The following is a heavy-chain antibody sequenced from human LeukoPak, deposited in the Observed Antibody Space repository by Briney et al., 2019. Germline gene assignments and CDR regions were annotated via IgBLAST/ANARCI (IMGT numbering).Heavy chain of an antibody. D-gene: IGHD5-12*01. CDR3: VKDRDSGYAWIDY. V-gene: IGHV3-64D*06. CDR1: GFTFSTYP. CDR2: IDTSGRT. Sequence: GGSLRLSCSASGFTFSTYPMHWVRQAPGKGLEYVSAIDTSGRTYYADSVKGRFTISRDNSKDTLYLQMSSLRSEDTAVYYCVKDRDSGYAWIDYWGQGTLVTVSS. J-gene: IGHJ4*02.